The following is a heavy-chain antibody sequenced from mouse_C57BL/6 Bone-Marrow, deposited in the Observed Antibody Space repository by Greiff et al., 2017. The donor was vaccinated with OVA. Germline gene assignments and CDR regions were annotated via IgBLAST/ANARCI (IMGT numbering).Heavy chain of an antibody. V-gene: IGHV3-6*01. J-gene: IGHJ1*03. CDR2: ISYDGSN. CDR3: VSPWYFDV. Sequence: QSGPGLVKPSQSLSLTCSVTGYSITSGYYWNWIRQFPGNKLEWMGYISYDGSNNYNPSLKNRISITRDTSKNQFFLKLNSVTTEDTATYYCVSPWYFDVWGTGTTVTVSS. CDR1: GYSITSGYY.